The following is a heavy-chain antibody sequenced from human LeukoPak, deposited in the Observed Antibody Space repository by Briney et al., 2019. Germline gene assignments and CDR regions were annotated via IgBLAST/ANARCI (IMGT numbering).Heavy chain of an antibody. CDR1: GFTFSSYG. V-gene: IGHV3-30*03. CDR2: ISYDGINK. Sequence: GRSLRLSCAASGFTFSSYGMHWVRQAPGEGLEWVAVISYDGINKYYADSVRGRFTTSRDNPKNTLYLQMDSLRAEDTAVYYCARESVAGSADYWGQGTLVTVSS. J-gene: IGHJ4*02. CDR3: ARESVAGSADY. D-gene: IGHD6-19*01.